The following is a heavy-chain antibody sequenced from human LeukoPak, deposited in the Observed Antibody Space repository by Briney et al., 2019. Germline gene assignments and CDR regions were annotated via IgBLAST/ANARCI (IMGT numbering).Heavy chain of an antibody. D-gene: IGHD2-15*01. V-gene: IGHV4-34*01. CDR1: GGSFSGYY. Sequence: SETLSLTCAVYGGSFSGYYWSWIRQPPGKGLEWIGEINHSGSTNYNPSLKSRVTISVDTSKNQFSLKLSSATAADTAVYYCARGRYCSGGSCYHPWGYYYYMDVWGKGTTVTVSS. J-gene: IGHJ6*03. CDR2: INHSGST. CDR3: ARGRYCSGGSCYHPWGYYYYMDV.